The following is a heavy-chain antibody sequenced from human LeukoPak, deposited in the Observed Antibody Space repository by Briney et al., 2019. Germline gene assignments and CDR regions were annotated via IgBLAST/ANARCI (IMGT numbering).Heavy chain of an antibody. J-gene: IGHJ4*02. CDR3: ARWDSSGCLDY. Sequence: KPGGSLRLSCAASGLTFSDYYMSWIRQAPGKGLEWVSYISSSGTTIYYADSVKGRFTISRDNAKNSLYLQMNRLRAEDTAVYFCARWDSSGCLDYWGQGTLVTVSS. CDR2: ISSSGTTI. CDR1: GLTFSDYY. D-gene: IGHD3-22*01. V-gene: IGHV3-11*01.